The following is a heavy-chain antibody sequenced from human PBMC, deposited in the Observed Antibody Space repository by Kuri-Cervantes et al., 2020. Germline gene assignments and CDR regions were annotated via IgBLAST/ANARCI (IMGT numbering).Heavy chain of an antibody. D-gene: IGHD2-15*01. V-gene: IGHV1-8*01. CDR1: GYTLTNFD. CDR3: ARAPGYCSGGSCYFGEGSSYYYYMDV. Sequence: ASVKVSCKASGYTLTNFDINWVRQATGQGLEWMGWMNPNSGNTGYAQKFQGRVTMTRNTSISTAYMELSSLRSEDTAVYYCARAPGYCSGGSCYFGEGSSYYYYMDVWGKGTTVTVSS. J-gene: IGHJ6*03. CDR2: MNPNSGNT.